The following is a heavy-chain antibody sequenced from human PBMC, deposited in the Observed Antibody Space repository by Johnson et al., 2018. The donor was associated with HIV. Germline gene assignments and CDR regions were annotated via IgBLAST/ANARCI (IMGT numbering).Heavy chain of an antibody. V-gene: IGHV3-53*01. D-gene: IGHD6-6*01. CDR3: ARTLGRHDDAVDI. CDR1: GFTVSSNY. CDR2: IYSGGST. Sequence: VQLVESGGGLIQPGGSLRLSCAASGFTVSSNYMSWVRQAPGKGLEWVSVIYSGGSTYYADSVKGRFTISRDNSKNTLYLQMNSLRAEATAVYYCARTLGRHDDAVDIWGQGTMVTVSS. J-gene: IGHJ3*02.